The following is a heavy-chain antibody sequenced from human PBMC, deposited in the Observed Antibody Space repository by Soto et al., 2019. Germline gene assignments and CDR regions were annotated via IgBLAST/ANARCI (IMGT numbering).Heavy chain of an antibody. CDR2: IDHSGGT. J-gene: IGHJ6*03. CDR1: SGSISSETW. CDR3: ARGGVVVPAASPSTKYYYYMDV. V-gene: IGHV4-4*02. Sequence: SETLSLTCAVSSGSISSETWWSWVRQSPGKGLEWIGEIDHSGGTSYNPSLKSRVTISVDTSKNQFSLKLSSVTAADTAVYYCARGGVVVPAASPSTKYYYYMDVWGKGTTVTVSS. D-gene: IGHD2-2*01.